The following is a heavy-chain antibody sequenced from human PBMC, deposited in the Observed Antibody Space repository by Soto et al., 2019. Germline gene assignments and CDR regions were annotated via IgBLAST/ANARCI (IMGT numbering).Heavy chain of an antibody. CDR2: ISAGGDGT. J-gene: IGHJ4*02. CDR3: ADGGRYPYY. CDR1: GFSFISYA. D-gene: IGHD1-26*01. Sequence: GGSLRLSCASSGFSFISYAMGWVRQAPGKGLNWVSSISAGGDGTYYADSVKGRFTISRDNSKNTMYLQMTSLRADDTAVYYCADGGRYPYYWGPGTLVTVSS. V-gene: IGHV3-23*01.